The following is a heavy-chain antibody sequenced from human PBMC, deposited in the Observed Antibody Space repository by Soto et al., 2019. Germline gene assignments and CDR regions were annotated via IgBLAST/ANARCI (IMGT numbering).Heavy chain of an antibody. CDR1: GDSASTNSAT. Sequence: PSQALSLTCASSGDSASTNSATWDWFRQSPSRGLEWLGRTYYRSKWYNDYAVSVKGRITINPDTSNNQLSLQLNSVTPDDPAVYYCSSLEGKNWLDSWGQGTLDTVSS. CDR3: SSLEGKNWLDS. CDR2: TYYRSKWYN. V-gene: IGHV6-1*01. J-gene: IGHJ5*01.